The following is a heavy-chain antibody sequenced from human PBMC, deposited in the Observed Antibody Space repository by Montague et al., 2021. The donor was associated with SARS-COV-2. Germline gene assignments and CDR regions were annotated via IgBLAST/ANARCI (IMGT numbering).Heavy chain of an antibody. V-gene: IGHV6-1*01. D-gene: IGHD3-9*01. J-gene: IGHJ3*02. CDR2: TYYRSKWDS. CDR3: ASSGITLTGLDAFDI. Sequence: CAISGDSVSRKSVAWNWIRQSPSRGLEWLGRTYYRSKWDSDYAESVKXRRVITPDTSKNQVSLQLNSVIPEDTAVYFCASSGITLTGLDAFDIWGQGTMVTVSS. CDR1: GDSVSRKSVA.